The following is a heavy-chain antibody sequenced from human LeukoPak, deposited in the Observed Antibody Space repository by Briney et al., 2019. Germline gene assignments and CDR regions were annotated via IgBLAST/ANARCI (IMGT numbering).Heavy chain of an antibody. J-gene: IGHJ3*02. CDR3: ARGRRLRLGELSSYRGAFDI. CDR1: GGSISSYY. CDR2: IYYSGST. Sequence: SETLSLTCTVSGGSISSYYWSWIRQPPGKGLEWIGYIYYSGSTNYNPSLKSRVTISVDTSKNQFSLKLSSVTAADTAVYYCARGRRLRLGELSSYRGAFDIWGQGTMVTVSS. D-gene: IGHD3-16*02. V-gene: IGHV4-59*08.